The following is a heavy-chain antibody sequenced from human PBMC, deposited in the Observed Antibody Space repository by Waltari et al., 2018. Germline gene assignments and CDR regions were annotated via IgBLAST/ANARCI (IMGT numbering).Heavy chain of an antibody. J-gene: IGHJ4*02. D-gene: IGHD6-19*01. V-gene: IGHV5-51*01. CDR1: GYSFTTYW. CDR3: AREKGYSSGNFDY. Sequence: EVQLVQSGAEVKKPGESLKIPCQGSGYSFTTYWHGWVRQMPGKGLEWMGFIYPDDSDTRYSPSFQGQVTISADKSISTTYLQWNTLKASDTAMYYCAREKGYSSGNFDYWGQGTLVTVSS. CDR2: IYPDDSDT.